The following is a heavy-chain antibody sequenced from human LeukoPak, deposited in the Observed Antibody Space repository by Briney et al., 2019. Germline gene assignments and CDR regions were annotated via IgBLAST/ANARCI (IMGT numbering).Heavy chain of an antibody. CDR2: INHSGST. CDR3: ARATLVYYDSSGYYQT. Sequence: KPLETLSLTCAVYGGSFSGYYWSWIRQPPGKGLEWIGEINHSGSTNYNPSLKSRVTISVDTSKNQFSLKLSSVTAADTAVYYCARATLVYYDSSGYYQTWGQGTLVTVSS. D-gene: IGHD3-22*01. J-gene: IGHJ4*02. V-gene: IGHV4-34*01. CDR1: GGSFSGYY.